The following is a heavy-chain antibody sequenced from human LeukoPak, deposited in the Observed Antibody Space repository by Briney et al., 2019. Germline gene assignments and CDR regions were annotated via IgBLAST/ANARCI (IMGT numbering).Heavy chain of an antibody. CDR1: GYTFTGYY. D-gene: IGHD4-17*01. Sequence: ASVKVSCKASGYTFTGYYMHWVRQAPGQGLEWMGWINPNSGGTNYAQKFQGRVTMTRDTSISTAYMERSRLRSDDTAVYYCARDLSGAMTTVTCADYWGQGTLVTVSS. CDR3: ARDLSGAMTTVTCADY. J-gene: IGHJ4*02. V-gene: IGHV1-2*02. CDR2: INPNSGGT.